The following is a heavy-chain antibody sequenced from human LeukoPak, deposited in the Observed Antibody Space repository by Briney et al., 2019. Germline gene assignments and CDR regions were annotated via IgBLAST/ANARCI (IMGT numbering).Heavy chain of an antibody. D-gene: IGHD3-10*01. CDR3: ASGGDFGSGSYSFLDS. J-gene: IGHJ4*02. V-gene: IGHV4-59*08. CDR2: IYYRVST. Sequence: SETLSLTCTVSGGSIGSYYWSWIRQPPGKGLEWIGYIYYRVSTNYNPSLKSRVTISVDTSKNQISLKLSSLTAADTAVYYCASGGDFGSGSYSFLDSWGQGTLVTVSS. CDR1: GGSIGSYY.